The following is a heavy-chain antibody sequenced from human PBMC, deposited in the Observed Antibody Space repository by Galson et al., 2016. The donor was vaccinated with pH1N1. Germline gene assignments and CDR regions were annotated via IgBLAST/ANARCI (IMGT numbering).Heavy chain of an antibody. V-gene: IGHV1-2*02. Sequence: SVKVSCKASGYTFTGNYVHWVRQAPGQGLEWMGWINPDSGGTNHAQRFQGRVTMTRDTSISTAYMELSRLTSDDTAVYYCTRVGRLRSDFDPWGQGTLVTVSS. CDR3: TRVGRLRSDFDP. J-gene: IGHJ5*02. CDR2: INPDSGGT. D-gene: IGHD3-16*01. CDR1: GYTFTGNY.